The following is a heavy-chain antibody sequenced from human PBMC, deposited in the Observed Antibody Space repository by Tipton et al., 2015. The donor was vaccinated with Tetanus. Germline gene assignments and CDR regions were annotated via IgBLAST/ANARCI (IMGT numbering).Heavy chain of an antibody. Sequence: SLRLSCTASGFTFSGHYMAWIRQAPGKGLEWISYISGSGSSIFHADSVKGRFSISRDNAKNALYLQMNSLTAEDTAVYYCARDLDGYCSSTNCYRGYFDYWGRGTLVTVSS. J-gene: IGHJ4*02. CDR3: ARDLDGYCSSTNCYRGYFDY. CDR1: GFTFSGHY. V-gene: IGHV3-11*01. CDR2: ISGSGSSI. D-gene: IGHD2-2*03.